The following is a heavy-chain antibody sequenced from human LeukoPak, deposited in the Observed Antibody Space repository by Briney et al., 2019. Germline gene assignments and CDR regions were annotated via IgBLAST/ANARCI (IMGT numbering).Heavy chain of an antibody. CDR2: IDPSDSYT. J-gene: IGHJ4*02. D-gene: IGHD3-3*01. CDR3: ARRTIFGEVYYFDY. V-gene: IGHV5-10-1*01. CDR1: GYSFSSYW. Sequence: GESRKISCKGSGYSFSSYWISWVRQMPGKGLEWMGRIDPSDSYTNYSPSFQGHVTISADKSISTAYLQWSSLKASDTAMYYCARRTIFGEVYYFDYWGQGTLVTVSS.